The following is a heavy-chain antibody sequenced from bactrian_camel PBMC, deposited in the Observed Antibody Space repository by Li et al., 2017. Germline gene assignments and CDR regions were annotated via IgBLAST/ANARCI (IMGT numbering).Heavy chain of an antibody. CDR2: IRRSGGET. CDR3: AAAWGRHISPLFILQEHRFPS. Sequence: VQLVESGGGSVQAGGSLRLSCKVSGHSRGSNCVGWYRLPPGRAPAEREGIAAIRRSGGETWYAGSVKGRFTISRDDASNTLYLQMTSLTPEDTAMYYCAAAWGRHISPLFILQEHRFPSWGHGTQVTVS. D-gene: IGHD2*01. J-gene: IGHJ4*01. V-gene: IGHV3S55*01. CDR1: GHSRGSNC.